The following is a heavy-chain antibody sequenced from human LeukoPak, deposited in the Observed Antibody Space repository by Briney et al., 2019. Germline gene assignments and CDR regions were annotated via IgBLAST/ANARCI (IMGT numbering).Heavy chain of an antibody. CDR3: ARDRPGYCSGGSCYFLGDAFDI. CDR2: IYISGST. V-gene: IGHV4-4*07. Sequence: PSETLSLTCTVSGGSISSYYWSWIRQPAGKGLEWIGRIYISGSTNYNPSLKSRVTMSVDTSKNQFSLKLSSVTAADTAVYYCARDRPGYCSGGSCYFLGDAFDIWGQGTMVTVSS. CDR1: GGSISSYY. J-gene: IGHJ3*02. D-gene: IGHD2-15*01.